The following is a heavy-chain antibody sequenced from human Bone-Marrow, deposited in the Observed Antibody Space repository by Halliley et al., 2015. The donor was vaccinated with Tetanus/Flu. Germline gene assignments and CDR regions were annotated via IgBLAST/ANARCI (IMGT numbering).Heavy chain of an antibody. J-gene: IGHJ6*02. Sequence: TLSLTCTVSGGSIRRNTDFWVWIRQPPGKGLEWIGAIHYTGSTYYNSSLKSRVTISVDTSKNQLSLNLRSVTATDTSVFYCARLEGAAGMYYNGRRGIMDVWGQGTSVTVSS. CDR2: IHYTGST. CDR3: ARLEGAAGMYYNGRRGIMDV. V-gene: IGHV4-39*01. CDR1: GGSIRRNTDF. D-gene: IGHD2-8*01.